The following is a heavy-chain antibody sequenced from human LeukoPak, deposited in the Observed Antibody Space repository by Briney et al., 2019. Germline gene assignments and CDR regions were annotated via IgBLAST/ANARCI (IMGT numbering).Heavy chain of an antibody. Sequence: GGSLRLSCAASGFTFSSYAMSWVRQAPGKGLEWASAISGSGGSTYYADSVKGRFTISRDNSKNTLYLQMNSLRAEDTAVYYCAKGNHNYCSSTSCYRNWFDPWGQGTLVTVSS. CDR2: ISGSGGST. CDR3: AKGNHNYCSSTSCYRNWFDP. J-gene: IGHJ5*02. V-gene: IGHV3-23*01. CDR1: GFTFSSYA. D-gene: IGHD2-2*01.